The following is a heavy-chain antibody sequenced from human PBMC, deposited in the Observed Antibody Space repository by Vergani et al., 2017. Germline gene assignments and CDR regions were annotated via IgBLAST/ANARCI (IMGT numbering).Heavy chain of an antibody. D-gene: IGHD6-13*01. V-gene: IGHV4-59*08. Sequence: QVQLPESGPGLVKPSETLSLTCPVSGGSISSYYWSWIRQPPGKGLEWIGYIYYSGSTNYNPSLKSRVTISRDTSKNQFSLKLRTVTAADTAVYYCARQRIAAAGTSFDYWGQGTLVTVSS. J-gene: IGHJ4*02. CDR1: GGSISSYY. CDR2: IYYSGST. CDR3: ARQRIAAAGTSFDY.